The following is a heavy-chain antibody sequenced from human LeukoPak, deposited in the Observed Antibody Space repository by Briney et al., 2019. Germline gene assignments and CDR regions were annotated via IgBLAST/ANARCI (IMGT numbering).Heavy chain of an antibody. Sequence: PGGSLRLSCAASGFTFSSYSMNWVRQAPGKGLEWVSSISSSSSYIYYADSVKGRFTISRDNAKNSLYLQMNSLRAEDTAVYYCARDLYTRWITMVRGVINKNDAFDIWGQGTMVTVSS. J-gene: IGHJ3*02. CDR2: ISSSSSYI. CDR1: GFTFSSYS. CDR3: ARDLYTRWITMVRGVINKNDAFDI. D-gene: IGHD3-10*01. V-gene: IGHV3-21*01.